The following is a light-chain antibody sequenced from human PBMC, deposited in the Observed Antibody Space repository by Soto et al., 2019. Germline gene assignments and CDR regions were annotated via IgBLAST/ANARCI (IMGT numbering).Light chain of an antibody. CDR3: QQYGSSRDT. Sequence: EIVLTQSPGTLFLSPGERATLSSRASQSVSSSYLAWYQQKPGQAPRLLIYGASSRATGIPDRFSGSGSGTDFTLTISRLEPEDFAVYYCQQYGSSRDTFGGGTRVEIK. V-gene: IGKV3-20*01. CDR1: QSVSSSY. J-gene: IGKJ4*01. CDR2: GAS.